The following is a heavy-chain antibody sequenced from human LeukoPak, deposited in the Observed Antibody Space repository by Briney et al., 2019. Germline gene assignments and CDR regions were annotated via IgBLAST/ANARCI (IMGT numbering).Heavy chain of an antibody. J-gene: IGHJ5*02. D-gene: IGHD6-13*01. CDR3: ARVSAAAGTAPWFDP. V-gene: IGHV4-59*01. CDR2: IYYSGST. CDR1: GGSFSGYY. Sequence: SETLSLTCAVYGGSFSGYYWSWIRQPPGKGLEWIGYIYYSGSTNYNPSLKSRVTISVDTSKNQFSLKLSSVTAADTAVYYCARVSAAAGTAPWFDPWGQGTLVTVSS.